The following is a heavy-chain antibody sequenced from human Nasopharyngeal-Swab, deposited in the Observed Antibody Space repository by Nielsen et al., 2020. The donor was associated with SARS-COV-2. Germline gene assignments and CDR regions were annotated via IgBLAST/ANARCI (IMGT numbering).Heavy chain of an antibody. CDR3: ARDSLDYYDSSGLGY. J-gene: IGHJ4*02. V-gene: IGHV3-53*04. CDR2: IYSGGST. CDR1: GFTVSSNY. D-gene: IGHD3-22*01. Sequence: GESLKISCAASGFTVSSNYMSWVRQAPGKGLEWVSVIYSGGSTYYADSVKGRFTISRHNSKNTLYLQMNSLRAEDPAVYYCARDSLDYYDSSGLGYWGQGTLVTVSS.